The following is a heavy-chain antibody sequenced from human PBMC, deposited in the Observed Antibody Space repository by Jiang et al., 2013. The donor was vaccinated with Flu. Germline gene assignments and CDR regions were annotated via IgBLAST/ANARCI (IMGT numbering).Heavy chain of an antibody. CDR1: GGSISSYY. CDR2: LYYSGST. Sequence: PGLVKPSETLSLTCTVSGGSISSYYWSWIRRPPGKGLEWIGYLYYSGSTNYNPSLKSRVTISVDTSKKQLSLKLSSVTAADTAVYYCARARPSQSKSGLSVQYGLDVWGQGTTVTVSS. V-gene: IGHV4-59*01. CDR3: ARARPSQSKSGLSVQYGLDV. J-gene: IGHJ6*02. D-gene: IGHD3-10*01.